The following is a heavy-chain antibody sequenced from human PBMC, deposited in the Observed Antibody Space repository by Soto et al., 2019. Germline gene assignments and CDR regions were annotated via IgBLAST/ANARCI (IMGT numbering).Heavy chain of an antibody. V-gene: IGHV1-69*12. CDR2: IIPIFGTA. CDR1: GGTFSSYA. J-gene: IGHJ4*02. CDR3: ARDRVDTGMANSFDN. Sequence: QVQLVQSGAEVKKPGSSVKVSCKASGGTFSSYAISWVRQAPGQGLEWMGAIIPIFGTANYAQKFQGRVTITADESTSTAYMELSSLRSEDTAVYYCARDRVDTGMANSFDNWGQGTLVTVSS. D-gene: IGHD5-18*01.